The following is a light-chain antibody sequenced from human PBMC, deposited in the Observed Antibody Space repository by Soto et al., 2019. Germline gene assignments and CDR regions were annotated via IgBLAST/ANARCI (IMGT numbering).Light chain of an antibody. CDR2: GAS. V-gene: IGKV3-20*01. CDR1: QTVISNY. Sequence: ILLTQSPGILSLSPGERATLSCRASQTVISNYLAWFLQKPGQAPRLLIYGASTRATGISDRVSGSGSGTDFTLTITRLEPEDFAMYYCQHYGSSPRTFGQGTKLEIK. CDR3: QHYGSSPRT. J-gene: IGKJ2*01.